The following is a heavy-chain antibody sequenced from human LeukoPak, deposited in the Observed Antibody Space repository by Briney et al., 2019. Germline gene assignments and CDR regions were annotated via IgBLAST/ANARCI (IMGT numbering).Heavy chain of an antibody. J-gene: IGHJ3*02. CDR3: ARGEVVVASYAFDI. Sequence: SETLSLTCTVSGGSISSYYWSWIRQHPGKGLEWIGYIYYSGSTYYNPSLKSRVTISVDTSKNQFSLKLSSVTAADTAVYYCARGEVVVASYAFDIWGQGTMVTVSS. CDR2: IYYSGST. D-gene: IGHD3-22*01. CDR1: GGSISSYY. V-gene: IGHV4-59*06.